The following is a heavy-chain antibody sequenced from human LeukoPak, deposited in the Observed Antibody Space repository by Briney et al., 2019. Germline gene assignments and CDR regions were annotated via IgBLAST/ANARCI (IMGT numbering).Heavy chain of an antibody. V-gene: IGHV3-NL1*01. CDR2: IYSGGST. D-gene: IGHD1-26*01. Sequence: GGSLRLSCAASGFTFSSYGMHWVRQAPGKGLEWVAVIYSGGSTYYADSVKGRFTISRDNSKNTLYLQMNSLRAEDTAVYYCARERENDYWGQGTLVTVSS. CDR1: GFTFSSYG. CDR3: ARERENDY. J-gene: IGHJ4*02.